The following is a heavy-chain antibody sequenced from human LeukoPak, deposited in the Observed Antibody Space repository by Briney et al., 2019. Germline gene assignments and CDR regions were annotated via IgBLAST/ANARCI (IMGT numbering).Heavy chain of an antibody. CDR1: GYSFTNYW. D-gene: IGHD2/OR15-2a*01. J-gene: IGHJ3*02. Sequence: GESLTISCTASGYSFTNYWIAWVRQMPGAGLEWMGTIYPGDSDARYSPAFQGQFTLSVDRSTTTAYLQWPSLKASDTAMCYCARPYSTGIRDAYDMWGQGTMVIVSS. V-gene: IGHV5-51*01. CDR3: ARPYSTGIRDAYDM. CDR2: IYPGDSDA.